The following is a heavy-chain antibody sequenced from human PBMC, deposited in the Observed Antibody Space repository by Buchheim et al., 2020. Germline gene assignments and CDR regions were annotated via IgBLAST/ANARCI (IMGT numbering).Heavy chain of an antibody. CDR3: ARAGGRYCSSSTSCYYDV. CDR2: IYHIGST. CDR1: GFTFSSYAM. J-gene: IGHJ6*03. D-gene: IGHD2-2*01. V-gene: IGHV4-4*02. Sequence: VQLLESGGGLVQPGGSLRLSCAASGFTFSSYAMSWVRQAPGKGLEWIGEIYHIGSTNYNPSLKSRVTTSVDKSKNQFYLKLSSVTAADPAVYYCARAGGRYCSSSTSCYYDVWGKGTT.